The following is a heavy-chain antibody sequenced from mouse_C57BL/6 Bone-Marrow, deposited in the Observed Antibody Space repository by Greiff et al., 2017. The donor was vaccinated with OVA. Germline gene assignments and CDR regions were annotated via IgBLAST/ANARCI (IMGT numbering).Heavy chain of an antibody. V-gene: IGHV5-6*01. Sequence: EVKLMESGGDLVKPGGSLKLSCAASGFTFSSYGMSWVRQTPDKRLEWVATISSGGSYTYYPDSVNGRFTISRDNAKNTLYLQMSRLKSEDTAMYDCARQRYYGSSYWYFDVWGTGTTVTVSS. CDR3: ARQRYYGSSYWYFDV. CDR1: GFTFSSYG. J-gene: IGHJ1*03. D-gene: IGHD1-1*01. CDR2: ISSGGSYT.